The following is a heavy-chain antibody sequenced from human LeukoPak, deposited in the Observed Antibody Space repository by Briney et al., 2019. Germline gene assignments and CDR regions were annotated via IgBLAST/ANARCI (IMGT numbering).Heavy chain of an antibody. J-gene: IGHJ4*02. CDR1: GFTFSGNW. CDR2: INRDGSQI. D-gene: IGHD2/OR15-2a*01. Sequence: TGGSLRLSCAASGFTFSGNWMSWVREAQGKGLEWVASINRDGSQILYVDSVRGRFTISRDNTKSSLYLQMNSLGAEDTALYYCAKLLGTSTTYDSWGQGARVTVSA. V-gene: IGHV3-7*01. CDR3: AKLLGTSTTYDS.